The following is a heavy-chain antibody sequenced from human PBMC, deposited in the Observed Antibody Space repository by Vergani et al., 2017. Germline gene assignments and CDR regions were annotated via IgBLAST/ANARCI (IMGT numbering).Heavy chain of an antibody. V-gene: IGHV4-34*01. J-gene: IGHJ3*02. Sequence: QVQLQQWGAGLLKPSETLSITCAVYGGSFSGYYWSWIRQPPGKGLEWIGEINHSGSTNYNPSLKSRVTISVDTSKNQFSLKLSSVTAADTAVYYCARGRLRYFDWLSKPDAFDIWGQGTMVTVSS. CDR3: ARGRLRYFDWLSKPDAFDI. CDR2: INHSGST. D-gene: IGHD3-9*01. CDR1: GGSFSGYY.